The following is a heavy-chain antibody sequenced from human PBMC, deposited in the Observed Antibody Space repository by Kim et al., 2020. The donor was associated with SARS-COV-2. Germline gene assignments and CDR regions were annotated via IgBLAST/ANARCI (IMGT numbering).Heavy chain of an antibody. CDR2: ISGSRNYI. V-gene: IGHV3-21*01. CDR1: GFTFSSYS. D-gene: IGHD1-26*01. J-gene: IGHJ6*02. Sequence: GGSLRLSCAASGFTFSSYSMNWVRQAPGKGLEWVSSISGSRNYIYYADSVKGRFTISRDNAKNSLYLQMNSLRAEDTAVYYCARDPGELLGGMDVWGQGT. CDR3: ARDPGELLGGMDV.